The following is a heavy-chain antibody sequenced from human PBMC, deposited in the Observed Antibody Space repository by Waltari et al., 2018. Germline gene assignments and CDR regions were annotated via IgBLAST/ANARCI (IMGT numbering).Heavy chain of an antibody. Sequence: EVQLVQSGAEVKKPGESLKISCKGSGYSFTSYWIGWVRQMPGKGLEWMGIIYPGDSDTRYSPSFQGQVTISADKSISTAYLQWSSLKASDTAMDYCARQGWGRRPLYYYFDYWDQGTLVTVSS. J-gene: IGHJ4*02. CDR1: GYSFTSYW. CDR3: ARQGWGRRPLYYYFDY. CDR2: IYPGDSDT. D-gene: IGHD1-26*01. V-gene: IGHV5-51*01.